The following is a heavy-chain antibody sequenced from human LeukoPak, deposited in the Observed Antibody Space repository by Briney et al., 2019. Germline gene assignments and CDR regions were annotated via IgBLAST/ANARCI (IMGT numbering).Heavy chain of an antibody. J-gene: IGHJ5*02. CDR2: IYTSETT. CDR3: ARHRYDYVWGSYRDWGGSLNWFDP. V-gene: IGHV4-4*07. CDR1: GGSISNYY. D-gene: IGHD3-16*02. Sequence: SETLSLTCSVSGGSISNYYWSWIRQSAEKGLEWIGRIYTSETTNYNPSLKSRVTVSIDTSRNQFSLKLSSVTAADTAVYYCARHRYDYVWGSYRDWGGSLNWFDPWGQGTLVTVSS.